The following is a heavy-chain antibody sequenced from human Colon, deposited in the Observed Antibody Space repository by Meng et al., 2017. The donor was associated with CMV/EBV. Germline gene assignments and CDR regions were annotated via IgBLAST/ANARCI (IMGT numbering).Heavy chain of an antibody. D-gene: IGHD5-24*01. J-gene: IGHJ4*02. CDR3: ARAGDDYFDL. CDR1: GYTFTSYG. V-gene: IGHV1-2*02. Sequence: ASVKVSCKASGYTFTSYGISWVRQAPGQGLEWMGWINPNMGGTTYAQKFQGRVTVTRDTSISTAYMELNSLRSDDTAIYYCARAGDDYFDLWGQGTLVTVSS. CDR2: INPNMGGT.